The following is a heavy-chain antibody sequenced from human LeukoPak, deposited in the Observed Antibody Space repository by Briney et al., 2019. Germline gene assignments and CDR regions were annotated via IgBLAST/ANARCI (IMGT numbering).Heavy chain of an antibody. J-gene: IGHJ4*02. V-gene: IGHV4-59*01. CDR2: IYYSGST. CDR3: ARGNLGEFDY. D-gene: IGHD1-14*01. CDR1: GGSISSYH. Sequence: PSETLSLTCTVSGGSISSYHWSWIRQPPGKGLEWIGYIYYSGSTNYNPSLKSRVTISVDTSKNQFSLKPSSVTAADTAVYYCARGNLGEFDYWGQGTLVTVSS.